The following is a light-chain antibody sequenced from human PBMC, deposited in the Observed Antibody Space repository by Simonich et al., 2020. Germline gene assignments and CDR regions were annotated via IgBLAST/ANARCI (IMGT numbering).Light chain of an antibody. Sequence: DIVMTQSPDSLAVSLGESATIHCKSSQSVLYSSNNKNYLAWYQQKPGQPPKLLIYWATTREAGVPDRCSGSGSGTDFTLTISSLQAEDVAVYYCQQYYSTPLTFGPGTKVDIK. CDR1: QSVLYSSNNKNY. CDR3: QQYYSTPLT. V-gene: IGKV4-1*01. J-gene: IGKJ3*01. CDR2: WAT.